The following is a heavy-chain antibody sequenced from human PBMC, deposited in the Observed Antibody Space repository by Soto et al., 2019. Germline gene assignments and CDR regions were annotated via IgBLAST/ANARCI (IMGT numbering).Heavy chain of an antibody. J-gene: IGHJ6*02. CDR1: GFTFSSYA. Sequence: ESGGGVVQPGKSLRLSCAGSGFTFSSYALHWVRQAPGEGLQWVAVISYDGGNKYYADSVKGRFSISRDNSKNTLYLEMNRLRVDDTAVYYGARGPSAHVLHGDVWGQGTTVTVSS. CDR3: ARGPSAHVLHGDV. D-gene: IGHD1-26*01. CDR2: ISYDGGNK. V-gene: IGHV3-30*01.